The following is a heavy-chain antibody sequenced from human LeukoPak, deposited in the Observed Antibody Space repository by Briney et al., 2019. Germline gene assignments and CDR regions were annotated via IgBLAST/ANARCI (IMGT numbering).Heavy chain of an antibody. CDR3: APGESSDY. V-gene: IGHV3-9*01. J-gene: IGHJ4*02. CDR1: GFTFDDYA. Sequence: PGGSLRLSCAASGFTFDDYAMHWVRQAPGKGLEWVSGISWNSGSIGYADSVKGRFTISRDNAKNPLYLQMNSLRAEDTALYYCAPGESSDYWGQGTLVTVSS. D-gene: IGHD3-10*01. CDR2: ISWNSGSI.